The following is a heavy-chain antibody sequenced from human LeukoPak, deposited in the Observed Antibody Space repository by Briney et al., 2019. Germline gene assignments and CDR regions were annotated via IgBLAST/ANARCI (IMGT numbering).Heavy chain of an antibody. J-gene: IGHJ4*02. V-gene: IGHV1-3*01. CDR1: GYSFTGYV. CDR2: INAGNGYP. Sequence: GASVKVSCKASGYSFTGYVIHWVRQAPGQRLEWMGWINAGNGYPKYSQKSQDRVTINRDTSATTAYMELSSLTSEDTAVYYCARAGYTSGVVTPFDYWGQGTLVTVSS. CDR3: ARAGYTSGVVTPFDY. D-gene: IGHD6-19*01.